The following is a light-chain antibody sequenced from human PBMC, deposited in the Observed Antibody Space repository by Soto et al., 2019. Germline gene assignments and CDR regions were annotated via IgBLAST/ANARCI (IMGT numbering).Light chain of an antibody. CDR1: QGISSY. J-gene: IGKJ1*01. Sequence: AIRMTQSPSSLSASTGDRVTITCRASQGISSYLAWYQQKPGKAPKLLIYAASTLQSGVPPRFSGSGSGTDFTLTISCLQSEDFATYYCQQYYSYPSFGQGTKVEIK. V-gene: IGKV1-8*01. CDR3: QQYYSYPS. CDR2: AAS.